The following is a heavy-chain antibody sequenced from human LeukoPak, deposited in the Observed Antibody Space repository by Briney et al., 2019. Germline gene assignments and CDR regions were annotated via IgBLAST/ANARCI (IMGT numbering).Heavy chain of an antibody. J-gene: IGHJ3*02. Sequence: GGSLRLSCAASGFTFSDYYMNWIRQAPGKGLEWGSYISSSSSYTNYADAVKGRFTISRDNAKKCLYREMNGRMSRHPAVYYCAPGEQLALVDIWGQGTMVTVSS. CDR2: ISSSSSYT. CDR3: APGEQLALVDI. CDR1: GFTFSDYY. D-gene: IGHD6-13*01. V-gene: IGHV3-11*03.